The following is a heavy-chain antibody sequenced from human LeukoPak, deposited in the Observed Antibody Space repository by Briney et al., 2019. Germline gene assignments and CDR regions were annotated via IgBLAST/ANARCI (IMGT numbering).Heavy chain of an antibody. Sequence: GGSLRPSCAASGFTFSDHYMSWIRQAPGKGLEWVSFISSSGNSIKYADSVKGRFTISRDNAKNSLYLQMNSLRAEDTAVYYCARYSGSTSYFDYWGQGTLVTVSS. J-gene: IGHJ4*02. V-gene: IGHV3-11*04. CDR2: ISSSGNSI. CDR3: ARYSGSTSYFDY. D-gene: IGHD2-2*01. CDR1: GFTFSDHY.